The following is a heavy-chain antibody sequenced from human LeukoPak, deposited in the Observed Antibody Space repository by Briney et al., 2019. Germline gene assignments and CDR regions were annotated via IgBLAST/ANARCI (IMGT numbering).Heavy chain of an antibody. CDR3: ARDLGFGPMVRGVISP. Sequence: PSETLSLTCTVSGGSISSYSWSWMRQPAGKGLEWIGRIYPRESPNYNPSLKSRVTISVDTSKNQFSLGLSSVTAADTAVYYCARDLGFGPMVRGVISPWGQGTLVTVSS. CDR2: IYPRESP. D-gene: IGHD3-10*01. J-gene: IGHJ5*02. V-gene: IGHV4-4*07. CDR1: GGSISSYS.